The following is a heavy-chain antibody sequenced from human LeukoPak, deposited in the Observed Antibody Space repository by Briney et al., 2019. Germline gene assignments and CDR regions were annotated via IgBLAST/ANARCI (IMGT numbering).Heavy chain of an antibody. Sequence: QPGGSLRLSCAASGFTFSSYEMNWVRQAPGKGLEWVSYISSSGSTIYYADSVKGRFTISRDNAKNSLYLQMNSLRAEDTAVYYCARDLGYYDSSGYYYGSSYYYYYYGMDVWAKGPRSPSP. J-gene: IGHJ6*02. V-gene: IGHV3-48*03. CDR1: GFTFSSYE. CDR3: ARDLGYYDSSGYYYGSSYYYYYYGMDV. D-gene: IGHD3-22*01. CDR2: ISSSGSTI.